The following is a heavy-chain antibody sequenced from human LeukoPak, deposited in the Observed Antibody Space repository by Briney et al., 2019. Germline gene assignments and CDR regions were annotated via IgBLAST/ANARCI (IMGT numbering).Heavy chain of an antibody. CDR1: GSTFSSYS. CDR2: ISSSSSYI. J-gene: IGHJ1*01. CDR3: ARDYDSSGYYYSAEYFQH. D-gene: IGHD3-22*01. V-gene: IGHV3-21*01. Sequence: GGSLRLSCAASGSTFSSYSMNWVRQAPGKGLEWVSAISSSSSYIYYADSVKGRFTISRDNAKNSLYLQMNSLRAEDTAVYYCARDYDSSGYYYSAEYFQHWGQGTLVTVSS.